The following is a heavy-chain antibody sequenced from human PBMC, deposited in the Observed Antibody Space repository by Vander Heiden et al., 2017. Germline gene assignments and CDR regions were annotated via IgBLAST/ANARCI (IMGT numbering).Heavy chain of an antibody. V-gene: IGHV1-69*01. CDR1: GGTFSSYA. D-gene: IGHD5-18*01. J-gene: IGHJ3*02. CDR2: IIPIFGTA. CDR3: ARDSEWRQLWEDAFDI. Sequence: KKPGSSVKVSCKASGGTFSSYAISWVRQAPGQGLEWMGGIIPIFGTANYAQKFQGRVTITADESTSTADMELSSMRSEETAVYYCARDSEWRQLWEDAFDIWGQGTMVTVSS.